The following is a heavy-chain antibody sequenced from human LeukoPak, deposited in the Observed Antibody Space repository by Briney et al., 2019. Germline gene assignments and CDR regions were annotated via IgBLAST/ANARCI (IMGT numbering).Heavy chain of an antibody. V-gene: IGHV3-33*01. Sequence: GGSLRLSCAASGITFRSYGMHWVRQAPGKGLEWVAFIWYDGSNKYYADSVKGRFTISRDNSRNTLFLQMNSLRAEDTAVYYCVRDLGGRSGHWGQGTLVTVSP. CDR2: IWYDGSNK. J-gene: IGHJ4*02. CDR3: VRDLGGRSGH. CDR1: GITFRSYG. D-gene: IGHD1-26*01.